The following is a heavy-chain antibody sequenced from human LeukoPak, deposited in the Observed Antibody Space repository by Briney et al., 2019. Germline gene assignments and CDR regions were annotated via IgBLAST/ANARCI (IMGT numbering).Heavy chain of an antibody. D-gene: IGHD1-26*01. Sequence: GGSLRLSCAASGSTFSDYAMSWARQAPGKGLAWVSSVSAGGGSTYYADSVKGRFTISRDNSKNTLFLQMDSLRDDDAAIYYCAKRSAVGADDYWGQGTLVTVSS. CDR3: AKRSAVGADDY. CDR1: GSTFSDYA. CDR2: VSAGGGST. J-gene: IGHJ4*02. V-gene: IGHV3-23*01.